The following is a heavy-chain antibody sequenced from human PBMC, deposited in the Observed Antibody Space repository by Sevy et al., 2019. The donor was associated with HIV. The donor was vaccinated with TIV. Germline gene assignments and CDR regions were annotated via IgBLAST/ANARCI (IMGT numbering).Heavy chain of an antibody. V-gene: IGHV4-59*01. J-gene: IGHJ4*02. CDR1: GGSTNFYY. CDR2: IYYSGST. D-gene: IGHD3-22*01. Sequence: SETLSLTCTVSGGSTNFYYWNWIRQPPGKGLEWIGHIYYSGSTDYNPSLESRVTISVDTSKRQFSLKMTSVTAADTAIYYCASGGRHYYDSSGYYEFGTFDYWGQGTLVTVSS. CDR3: ASGGRHYYDSSGYYEFGTFDY.